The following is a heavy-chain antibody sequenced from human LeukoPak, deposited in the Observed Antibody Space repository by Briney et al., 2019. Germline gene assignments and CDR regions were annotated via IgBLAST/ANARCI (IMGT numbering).Heavy chain of an antibody. CDR3: ARSDDSSGLYAFDI. V-gene: IGHV1-8*01. CDR2: MNPNSGNT. J-gene: IGHJ3*02. CDR1: GYTFTSYD. D-gene: IGHD3-22*01. Sequence: ASVKVSCKASGYTFTSYDINWVRQATGQGLEWMGWMNPNSGNTGYAQKFQGRVTMTRNTSISTAYMELSSLRSEDTAVYYCARSDDSSGLYAFDIWGQGTMVTVSS.